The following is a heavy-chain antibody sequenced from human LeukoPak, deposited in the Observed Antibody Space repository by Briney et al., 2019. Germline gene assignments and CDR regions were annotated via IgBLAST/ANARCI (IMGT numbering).Heavy chain of an antibody. CDR1: GFTFSSYG. D-gene: IGHD3-22*01. J-gene: IGHJ3*02. CDR2: ISYDGSNK. CDR3: ARDLSIGPTSGAFDI. V-gene: IGHV3-30*03. Sequence: GGSLRLSCAASGFTFSSYGMHWVRQAPGKGLEWVAVISYDGSNKYYADSVKGRFTISRDNSKNTLYLQMNSLRAEDTAVYYCARDLSIGPTSGAFDIWGQGTMVTVSS.